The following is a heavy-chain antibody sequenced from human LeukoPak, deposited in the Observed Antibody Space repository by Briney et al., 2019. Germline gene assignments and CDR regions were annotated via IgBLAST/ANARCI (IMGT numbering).Heavy chain of an antibody. J-gene: IGHJ4*02. CDR3: ARVEDYDILTGFDY. D-gene: IGHD3-9*01. V-gene: IGHV3-9*01. CDR1: GFTFDDYA. Sequence: GGSLRLSCAASGFTFDDYAMHWVRQAPGKGLEWVSGISWNSGSIGYADSVKGRFTISRDNAKNSLYLQMNSLRAEDTAVYYCARVEDYDILTGFDYWGQGTLVTVSS. CDR2: ISWNSGSI.